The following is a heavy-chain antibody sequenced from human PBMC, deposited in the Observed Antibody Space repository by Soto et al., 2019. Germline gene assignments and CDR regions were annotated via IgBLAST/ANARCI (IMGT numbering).Heavy chain of an antibody. CDR1: GYTLTSYG. CDR2: ISAYNGNT. V-gene: IGHV1-18*01. CDR3: ARSPYYYGSGSYRVWFDP. J-gene: IGHJ5*02. D-gene: IGHD3-10*01. Sequence: ASVKVSCKASGYTLTSYGISWVRQAPGQGLEWMGWISAYNGNTNYAQKLQGRVTMTTDTSTSTAYMELRSLRSDDTAVYYCARSPYYYGSGSYRVWFDPWGQGTLVTVSS.